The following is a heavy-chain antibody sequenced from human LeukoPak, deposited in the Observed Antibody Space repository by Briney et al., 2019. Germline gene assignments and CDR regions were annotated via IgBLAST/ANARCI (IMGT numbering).Heavy chain of an antibody. CDR2: IYYSGTT. CDR3: ARCAALIREGFDP. J-gene: IGHJ5*02. Sequence: SETLSLTCTVSGGSISNTDYYWNWIHQPPGKGLEWIGSIYYSGTTYYNPSLKSRVTISVDTSKNQFSLKLNSVIAADTAVYYCARCAALIREGFDPWGQGTLVTVSS. D-gene: IGHD2-15*01. V-gene: IGHV4-39*07. CDR1: GGSISNTDYY.